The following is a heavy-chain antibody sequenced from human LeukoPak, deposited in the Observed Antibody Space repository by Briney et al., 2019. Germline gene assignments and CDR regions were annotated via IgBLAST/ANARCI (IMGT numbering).Heavy chain of an antibody. CDR3: AKDRDIVVVPAAPHY. CDR2: ISGSGGST. J-gene: IGHJ4*02. V-gene: IGHV3-23*01. Sequence: GGSLRLSCAASGFTFSSYAMSWVRQAPGKGLEWVSAISGSGGSTYYAGSVKGRFTISRDNSKNTLCLQMNSLRAEDTAVYYCAKDRDIVVVPAAPHYWGQGTLVTVSS. CDR1: GFTFSSYA. D-gene: IGHD2-2*01.